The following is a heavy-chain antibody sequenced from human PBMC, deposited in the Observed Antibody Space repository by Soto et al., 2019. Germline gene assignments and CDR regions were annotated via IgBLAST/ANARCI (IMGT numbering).Heavy chain of an antibody. Sequence: PSETLSLTCTVSGGSISSSSYYWGWIRQPPGKGLEWIGSIYYSGSTYYNPSLKSRVTISVDTSKNQFSLKLSSVTAADTAVYYCARRPSYYDSSGYFDDWGQGTLVT. V-gene: IGHV4-39*01. CDR1: GGSISSSSYY. CDR2: IYYSGST. J-gene: IGHJ4*02. D-gene: IGHD3-22*01. CDR3: ARRPSYYDSSGYFDD.